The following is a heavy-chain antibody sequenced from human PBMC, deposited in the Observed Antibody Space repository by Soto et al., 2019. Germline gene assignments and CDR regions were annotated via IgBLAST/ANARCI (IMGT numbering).Heavy chain of an antibody. D-gene: IGHD3-22*01. CDR3: ARDSIGYYYDSSGYRTGPYYYYGMDV. CDR2: IYYSGST. CDR1: GGSISSGDYY. J-gene: IGHJ6*02. V-gene: IGHV4-30-4*01. Sequence: PSETLSLTCTVSGGSISSGDYYWSWIRQPPGNGLEWIGYIYYSGSTYYNPSLKSRVTISVDTSKNQFSLKLSSVTAADTAVYYCARDSIGYYYDSSGYRTGPYYYYGMDVWGHGTTVTVSS.